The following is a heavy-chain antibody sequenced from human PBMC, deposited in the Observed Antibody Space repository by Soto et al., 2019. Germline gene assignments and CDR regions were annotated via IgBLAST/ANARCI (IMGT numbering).Heavy chain of an antibody. CDR3: AKGYSGYESHWFDP. J-gene: IGHJ5*02. D-gene: IGHD5-12*01. CDR2: ISYDGSNK. Sequence: GSLRLSCAASGFTFSSYGMHWVRQAPGKGLEWVAVISYDGSNKYYADSVKGRFTISRDNSKNTLYLQMNSLRAEDTAVYYCAKGYSGYESHWFDPWGQGTLVTVSS. CDR1: GFTFSSYG. V-gene: IGHV3-30*18.